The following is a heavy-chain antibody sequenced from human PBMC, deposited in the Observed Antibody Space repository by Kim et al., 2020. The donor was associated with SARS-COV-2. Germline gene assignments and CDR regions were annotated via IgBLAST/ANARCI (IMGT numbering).Heavy chain of an antibody. CDR3: SRHYLGSAWHP. D-gene: IGHD1-1*01. V-gene: IGHV4-39*01. J-gene: IGHJ5*02. Sequence: SETLSLTCTVSGGSISGSSDYWGWIRQPPGKGLEWIGSIYYSGSTYYKPSLKSRVTISVDTSKNQFSLKLTSVTAADTAIYYCSRHYLGSAWHPCGQGTLVTVSS. CDR2: IYYSGST. CDR1: GGSISGSSDY.